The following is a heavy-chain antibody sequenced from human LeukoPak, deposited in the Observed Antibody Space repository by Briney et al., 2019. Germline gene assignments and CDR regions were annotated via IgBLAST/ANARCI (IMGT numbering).Heavy chain of an antibody. J-gene: IGHJ4*02. Sequence: SETLSLTCTVSGYSISSGYYWGWIRQPPGKGLEWIGSIYHSGSTYYNPSLKSRVTISVDTSKNQFSLKLSSVTAADTAVYYCARRYGVTPKFDYWGQGTLVTVSS. CDR1: GYSISSGYY. CDR3: ARRYGVTPKFDY. CDR2: IYHSGST. V-gene: IGHV4-38-2*02. D-gene: IGHD3-10*01.